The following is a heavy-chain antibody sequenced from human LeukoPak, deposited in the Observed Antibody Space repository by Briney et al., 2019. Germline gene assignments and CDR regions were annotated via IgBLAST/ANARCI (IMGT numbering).Heavy chain of an antibody. Sequence: PGGSLRLSCAASGFTFSSYAMSWVRQAPGKGLEWVSAISGSGGSTYYADSVKGRFTISRDNSKNTPYLQMNSLRAEDTAVYYCAKTPLGTVAGPAYFDYWGQGTLVTVSS. J-gene: IGHJ4*02. D-gene: IGHD6-19*01. CDR2: ISGSGGST. CDR1: GFTFSSYA. CDR3: AKTPLGTVAGPAYFDY. V-gene: IGHV3-23*01.